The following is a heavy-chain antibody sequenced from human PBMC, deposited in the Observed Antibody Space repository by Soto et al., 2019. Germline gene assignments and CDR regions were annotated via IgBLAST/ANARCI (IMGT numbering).Heavy chain of an antibody. Sequence: EVQLVESGGGLVQPGGSLRLSCAASGFTVSSNYMSWVRQAPGKGLEWVSVIYSGGSTYYADSVKGRFTISRDNSKNTLYLQMTSLRAEDTAVYYCARDRPEYYYDSSGYYPFWGQGTLVTVSS. V-gene: IGHV3-66*01. J-gene: IGHJ1*01. CDR1: GFTVSSNY. CDR2: IYSGGST. D-gene: IGHD3-22*01. CDR3: ARDRPEYYYDSSGYYPF.